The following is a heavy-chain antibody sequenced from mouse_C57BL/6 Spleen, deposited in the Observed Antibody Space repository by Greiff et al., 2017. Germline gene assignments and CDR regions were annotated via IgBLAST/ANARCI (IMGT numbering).Heavy chain of an antibody. V-gene: IGHV5-16*01. D-gene: IGHD5-1-1*01. CDR1: GFTFSDYY. J-gene: IGHJ4*01. CDR2: INYDGSST. Sequence: EVKLMESEGGLVQPGSSMKLSCTASGFTFSDYYMAWVRQVPEKGLEWVANINYDGSSTYYLDSLKSRFIISRDNAKNILYLQMSSLKSEDTATYYCAREGHDTSYAMDYWGQGTSVTVSS. CDR3: AREGHDTSYAMDY.